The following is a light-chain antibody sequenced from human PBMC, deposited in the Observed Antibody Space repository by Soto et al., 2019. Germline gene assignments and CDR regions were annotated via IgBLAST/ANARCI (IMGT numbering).Light chain of an antibody. J-gene: IGKJ5*01. V-gene: IGKV1-6*02. CDR1: QAIRND. CDR3: LQDSNYPPT. Sequence: AIQMTQSPSSQSASVGDRVTITCRSSQAIRNDLGWYQQKPGKAPKLLIYAASSLQSGVPSRFSGSGSGTDFTLTISSLQAEDFATYYCLQDSNYPPTFCQGTRLAIK. CDR2: AAS.